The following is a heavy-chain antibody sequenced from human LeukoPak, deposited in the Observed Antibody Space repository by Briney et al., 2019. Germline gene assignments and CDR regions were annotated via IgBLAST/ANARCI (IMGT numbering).Heavy chain of an antibody. V-gene: IGHV1-2*02. CDR1: GYSFTDYY. CDR3: ARADRLHGGPYLRGP. CDR2: INPHSGGT. Sequence: GASVKVSCKTSGYSFTDYYMHLVRQAPGQGLEWMGWINPHSGGTSSAQKFQGRVTMTSDTSITTVYMEVSWLTSDDTAIYYCARADRLHGGPYLRGPWGQGTLDSVSS. D-gene: IGHD3-16*01. J-gene: IGHJ5*02.